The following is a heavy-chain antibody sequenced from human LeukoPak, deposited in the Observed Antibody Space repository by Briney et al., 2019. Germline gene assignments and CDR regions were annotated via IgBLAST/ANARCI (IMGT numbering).Heavy chain of an antibody. Sequence: ASVKVSCKDSGYTFTGYYMHWVRQAPGQGLEWMGWINPNSGGTNYAQKFQGRVTMTRDTSISTAYMELSRLRSDDTAVYYCARDSRFLEWLGYYFDYWGQGTLVTVSS. V-gene: IGHV1-2*02. CDR1: GYTFTGYY. CDR2: INPNSGGT. D-gene: IGHD3-3*01. J-gene: IGHJ4*02. CDR3: ARDSRFLEWLGYYFDY.